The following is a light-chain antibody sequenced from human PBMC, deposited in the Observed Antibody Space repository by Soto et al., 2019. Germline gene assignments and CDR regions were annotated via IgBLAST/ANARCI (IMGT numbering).Light chain of an antibody. V-gene: IGKV3-20*01. Sequence: EIVLTQSPDTVSLSPGETATLSCRASQSVNSNYLAWYQQKPGQAPRLLIYGASSRATGIPDRFSGSGSGTDFSLTISRLEPEDFAVFYCQQYDNWLTFGQGTRLEIE. CDR3: QQYDNWLT. J-gene: IGKJ5*01. CDR1: QSVNSNY. CDR2: GAS.